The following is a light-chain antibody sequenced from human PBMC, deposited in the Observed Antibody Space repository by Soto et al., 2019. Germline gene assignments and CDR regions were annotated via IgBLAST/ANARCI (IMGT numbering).Light chain of an antibody. CDR1: QGISSA. V-gene: IGKV1-13*02. CDR2: DAS. CDR3: QQFNSYPRT. Sequence: AIQLTQSPSSLSVSVGDRITLTCRASQGISSALAWYRQKPGKSPRLLIYDASSLESGVPSRFTGSVSGTDFTLTISSLQPEDFATYYCQQFNSYPRTFGGGTTVEIK. J-gene: IGKJ4*01.